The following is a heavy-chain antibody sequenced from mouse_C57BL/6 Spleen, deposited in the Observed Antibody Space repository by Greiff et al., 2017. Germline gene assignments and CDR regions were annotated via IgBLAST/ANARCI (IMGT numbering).Heavy chain of an antibody. Sequence: QVQLQQSGAELVKPGASVKISCKASGYAFSSYWMNWVKQRPGKGLEWIGQIYPGDGDTNYNGTFKGKATLTADKSSSTAYMQLSSLTSEDSAVYFCARELYADYAMDYWGQGTSVTVSS. J-gene: IGHJ4*01. D-gene: IGHD1-3*01. CDR1: GYAFSSYW. CDR3: ARELYADYAMDY. V-gene: IGHV1-80*01. CDR2: IYPGDGDT.